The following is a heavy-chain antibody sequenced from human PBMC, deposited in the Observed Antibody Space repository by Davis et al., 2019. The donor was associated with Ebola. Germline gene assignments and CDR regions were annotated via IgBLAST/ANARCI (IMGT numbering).Heavy chain of an antibody. D-gene: IGHD3-10*02. V-gene: IGHV3-7*01. CDR3: ASCSEDGMDV. CDR1: GFTFRRYW. Sequence: GGSLRLSCAASGFTFRRYWMSWVRQAPGKGLEWVANIKQDGSEKYYVDSVKGRFTISRDNAKNSLYLQMNSLRAEDTAVYYCASCSEDGMDVWGKGTTVTVSS. J-gene: IGHJ6*04. CDR2: IKQDGSEK.